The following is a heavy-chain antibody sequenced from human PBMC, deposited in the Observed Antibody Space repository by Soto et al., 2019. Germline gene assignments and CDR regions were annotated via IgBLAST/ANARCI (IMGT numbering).Heavy chain of an antibody. J-gene: IGHJ3*02. D-gene: IGHD2-15*01. V-gene: IGHV3-30*02. CDR2: IGYDGSDK. CDR1: GFTFSSYG. CDR3: ARGGRGLRGAFDI. Sequence: GGSLRLSCAASGFTFSSYGMHWVRQAPGKGLEWVAAIGYDGSDKDYAVSVRGRLAISRDNAKNTLYLQMNSLRDEDTAVYFCARGGRGLRGAFDIWGQGTRVTVSS.